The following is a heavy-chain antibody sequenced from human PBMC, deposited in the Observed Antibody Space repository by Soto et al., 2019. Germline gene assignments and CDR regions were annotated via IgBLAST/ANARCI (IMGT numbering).Heavy chain of an antibody. Sequence: SETLSLTCTVSGGSISSYYWSWIRQPPGKGLEWIGYIYYSGSTNYNPSLKSRVAISVDTSKNQFSLKLSSVTAADTAVYYCARGQWELLTPSNWFDPWGQGTLVTVSS. CDR3: ARGQWELLTPSNWFDP. CDR2: IYYSGST. CDR1: GGSISSYY. V-gene: IGHV4-59*01. D-gene: IGHD1-26*01. J-gene: IGHJ5*02.